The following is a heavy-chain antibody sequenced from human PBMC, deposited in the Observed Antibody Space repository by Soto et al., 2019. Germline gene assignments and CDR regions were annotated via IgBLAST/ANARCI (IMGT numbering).Heavy chain of an antibody. CDR1: GGSISSGGYS. CDR2: IYHSGST. J-gene: IGHJ4*02. D-gene: IGHD3-22*01. Sequence: PSETLSLTCAVSGGSISSGGYSWSWIRQPPGKGLEWIGYIYHSGSTYYNPSLKSRVTISVDRSKNQFSLKLSSVTAADTAVYYCARFSGYYYYIDYWGQGTLVTVSS. CDR3: ARFSGYYYYIDY. V-gene: IGHV4-30-2*01.